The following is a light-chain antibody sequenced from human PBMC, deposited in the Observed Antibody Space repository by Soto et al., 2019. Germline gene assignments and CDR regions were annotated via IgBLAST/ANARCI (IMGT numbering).Light chain of an antibody. J-gene: IGKJ2*01. Sequence: EIVMTQSPATLSVSPGERATLSCRASQSVSSNLAWYQQKPGQAPRLLIYGASIRAIGISDRFSGSGSGTEFTLTISSLHSEDSAIYYCQQSNNWPYTFGQGTKVDIK. CDR2: GAS. CDR3: QQSNNWPYT. CDR1: QSVSSN. V-gene: IGKV3D-15*01.